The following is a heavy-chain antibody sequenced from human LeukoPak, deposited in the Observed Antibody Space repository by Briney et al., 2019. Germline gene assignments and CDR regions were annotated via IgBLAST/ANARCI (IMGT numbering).Heavy chain of an antibody. CDR2: IYPSGST. V-gene: IGHV4-38-2*01. Sequence: SETLSLTCAVPGYSISSGYYWGWIRQPPGKGLEWIAIIYPSGSTYYNPSLKSRVTISVDTSKNQFSLKMTSVTAADSAVYYCARSTVTTPWYFDYWGQGTLVTVSS. J-gene: IGHJ4*02. CDR3: ARSTVTTPWYFDY. CDR1: GYSISSGYY. D-gene: IGHD4-11*01.